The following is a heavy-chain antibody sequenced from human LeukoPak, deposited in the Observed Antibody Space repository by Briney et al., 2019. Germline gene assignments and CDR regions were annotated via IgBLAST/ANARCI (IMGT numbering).Heavy chain of an antibody. CDR3: ARRNWYSKRPPDY. J-gene: IGHJ4*02. CDR2: IYYSGST. CDR1: GGSISSYY. V-gene: IGHV4-59*12. D-gene: IGHD6-13*01. Sequence: SETLSLTCTVSGGSISSYYWSWIRQPPGKGLEWIGYIYYSGSTNYNPSLKSRVTISVDTSKNQFSLKLSSVTAADTAVYYCARRNWYSKRPPDYWGQGTLVTVSS.